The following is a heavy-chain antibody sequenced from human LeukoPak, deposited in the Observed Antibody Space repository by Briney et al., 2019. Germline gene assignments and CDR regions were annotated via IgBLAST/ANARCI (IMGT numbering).Heavy chain of an antibody. CDR2: IYHSGNT. CDR3: AKVEYYDFSLDY. D-gene: IGHD3-3*01. V-gene: IGHV4-39*07. CDR1: GGSISSGSYY. Sequence: SETLSLTCTVSGGSISSGSYYWGWIRQPPGKGLEWIGSIYHSGNTYYNPSLKSRVTISVDTSKNQFSLKLTSVTAADTAVYYCAKVEYYDFSLDYWGQGTLVTVSS. J-gene: IGHJ4*02.